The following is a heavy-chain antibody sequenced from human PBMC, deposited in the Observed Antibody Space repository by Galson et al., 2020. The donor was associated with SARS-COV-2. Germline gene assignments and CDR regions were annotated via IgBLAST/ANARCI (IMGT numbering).Heavy chain of an antibody. V-gene: IGHV3-53*01. J-gene: IGHJ3*02. CDR2: IYSGGST. CDR1: GFTVSSNY. CDR3: AREGGANWGFGDAFDI. Sequence: GGSLRLSCAASGFTVSSNYMSWVRQAPGKGLEWVSVIYSGGSTYYADSVKGRFTISRDNSKNTLYLQMNSLRAEDTAVYYCAREGGANWGFGDAFDIWGQGTMVTVSS. D-gene: IGHD7-27*01.